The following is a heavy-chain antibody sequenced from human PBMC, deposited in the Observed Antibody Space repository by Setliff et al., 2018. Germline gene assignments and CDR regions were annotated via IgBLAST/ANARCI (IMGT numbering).Heavy chain of an antibody. V-gene: IGHV1-69*06. CDR1: GGTFSSYA. CDR2: IIPIFGTA. D-gene: IGHD3-3*01. CDR3: AGGRHPPWSGYPYYYMDV. J-gene: IGHJ6*03. Sequence: SVNVSCKASGGTFSSYAVSWVRQAPGQGLEWMGRIIPIFGTANYAQKFQGRVTITADKSTSTAYMELSSLRSEDTAVYYCAGGRHPPWSGYPYYYMDVWGKGTTVTVSS.